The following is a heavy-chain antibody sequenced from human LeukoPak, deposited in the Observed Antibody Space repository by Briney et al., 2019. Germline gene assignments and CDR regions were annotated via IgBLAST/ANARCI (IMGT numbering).Heavy chain of an antibody. Sequence: PGGSLRLSCAASGFTLNSYWMHWVRHAPGKGLVWVSRINSDGSSTSYADSVKGRFTISRDNAKNTLYLQMNSLRAEDTAVYYCATPRGSGSYSAFDYWGQGTLVTVSS. V-gene: IGHV3-74*01. CDR1: GFTLNSYW. J-gene: IGHJ4*02. D-gene: IGHD1-26*01. CDR3: ATPRGSGSYSAFDY. CDR2: INSDGSST.